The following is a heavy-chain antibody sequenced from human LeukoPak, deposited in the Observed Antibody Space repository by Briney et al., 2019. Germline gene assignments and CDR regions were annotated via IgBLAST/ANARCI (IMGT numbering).Heavy chain of an antibody. V-gene: IGHV4-4*02. J-gene: IGHJ5*02. D-gene: IGHD3-3*01. Sequence: SETLSLTCAVSGGSISSSNWWSWVRQPPGKGLEWIGEIYHSGSTNYNPSLKSRVTISVDKSKNQFSLKLSSVTAADTAVYYCAGGIFGVAQNWFDPWGQGTLVTVSS. CDR2: IYHSGST. CDR1: GGSISSSNW. CDR3: AGGIFGVAQNWFDP.